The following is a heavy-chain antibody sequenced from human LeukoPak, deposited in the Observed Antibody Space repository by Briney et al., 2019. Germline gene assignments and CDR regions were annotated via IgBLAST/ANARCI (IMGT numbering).Heavy chain of an antibody. J-gene: IGHJ5*02. D-gene: IGHD2-15*01. CDR3: ARGYCSGNSCYPGGS. V-gene: IGHV3-66*02. CDR2: IYVDGNT. CDR1: GFTVSTNY. Sequence: GGSLRLSCAASGFTVSTNYMNWVRQAPGKGLEWVSVIYVDGNTFYADSVKGRLTISRDTSKNTLYLQMHSLRVEDTALYYCARGYCSGNSCYPGGSWGQGTLVTVSS.